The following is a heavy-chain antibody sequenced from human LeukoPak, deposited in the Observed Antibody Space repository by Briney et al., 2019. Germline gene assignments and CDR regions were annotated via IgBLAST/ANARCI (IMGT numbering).Heavy chain of an antibody. CDR3: VSLGTVAGLYFDY. Sequence: GGSLRLSCAASGFTFSSYSMNWVRQAPGKGLEWVSSISSSSSYIYYADSVKGRFTIFRDNAKNSLYLQMNSLRAEDTAVYYCVSLGTVAGLYFDYWGPGTLVTVSS. CDR1: GFTFSSYS. J-gene: IGHJ4*02. CDR2: ISSSSSYI. D-gene: IGHD6-19*01. V-gene: IGHV3-21*01.